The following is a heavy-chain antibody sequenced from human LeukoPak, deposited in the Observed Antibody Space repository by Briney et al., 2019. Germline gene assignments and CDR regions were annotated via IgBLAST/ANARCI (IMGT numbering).Heavy chain of an antibody. CDR1: GGTFSSYA. D-gene: IGHD3-10*01. CDR2: IITIFGTA. CDR3: ARATTYYYGSGSYYSPFDY. Sequence: SVKVSCKASGGTFSSYAISWVRQAPGQGLEWMGGIITIFGTANYAQKFQGRVTITADESTSTAYMELSSLRSEDTAVYYCARATTYYYGSGSYYSPFDYWGQGTLVTVSS. V-gene: IGHV1-69*13. J-gene: IGHJ4*02.